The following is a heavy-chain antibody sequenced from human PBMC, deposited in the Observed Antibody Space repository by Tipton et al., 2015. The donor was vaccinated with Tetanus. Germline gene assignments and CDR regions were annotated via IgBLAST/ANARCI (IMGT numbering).Heavy chain of an antibody. V-gene: IGHV4-59*01. D-gene: IGHD6-19*01. CDR1: GGSISSYY. Sequence: TLSLTCTVSGGSISSYYWTWIRQPPGRGLEWIGYVHYSGSTNYSPSLKSRVTMSVDASMNQVSLNLTSVTAADSAVYFCARHSGWFNFYSGVDVWGQGTTVTVSS. CDR3: ARHSGWFNFYSGVDV. J-gene: IGHJ6*02. CDR2: VHYSGST.